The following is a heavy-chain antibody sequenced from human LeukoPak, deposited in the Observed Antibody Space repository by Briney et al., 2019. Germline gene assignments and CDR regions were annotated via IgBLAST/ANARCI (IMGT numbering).Heavy chain of an antibody. CDR1: GYTFTGYY. CDR3: ASANCRSTSCYSAYGMDV. Sequence: ASVKVSFKASGYTFTGYYMHWVRQAPGQGLEWMGWINPNSGGTNYSQKFQGRVTMTRDTSISTAYMELRRLRSDDTAVYYCASANCRSTSCYSAYGMDVWGQGTTVTVSS. D-gene: IGHD2-2*01. J-gene: IGHJ6*02. CDR2: INPNSGGT. V-gene: IGHV1-2*02.